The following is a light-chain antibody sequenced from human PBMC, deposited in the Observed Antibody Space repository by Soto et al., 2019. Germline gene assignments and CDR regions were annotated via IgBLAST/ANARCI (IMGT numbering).Light chain of an antibody. Sequence: IQMTQSPSSLSASVGDRVTIICRASQGIRNDLGWYQQKPGKAPKLLIYAASSLQSGVPSRFSGSRSGTEFTLTISSLQPEDFASYYCLQDYGDSWTFGQGTKVDIK. J-gene: IGKJ1*01. V-gene: IGKV1-6*01. CDR1: QGIRND. CDR3: LQDYGDSWT. CDR2: AAS.